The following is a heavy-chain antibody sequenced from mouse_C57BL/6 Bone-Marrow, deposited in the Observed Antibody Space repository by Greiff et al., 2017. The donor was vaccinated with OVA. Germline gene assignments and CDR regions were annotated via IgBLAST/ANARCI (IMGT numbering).Heavy chain of an antibody. CDR3: ASYSNYGMDY. CDR2: IWSGGST. CDR1: GFSLTSYG. D-gene: IGHD2-5*01. J-gene: IGHJ4*01. Sequence: QVQLQQSGPGLVQPSQSLSITCTVSGFSLTSYGVHWVRQSPGKGLEWLGVIWSGGSTDYNAAFISRLSISKDNSKSQVFFKMNSLQADDTAIYYCASYSNYGMDYWGQGTSVTVSS. V-gene: IGHV2-2*01.